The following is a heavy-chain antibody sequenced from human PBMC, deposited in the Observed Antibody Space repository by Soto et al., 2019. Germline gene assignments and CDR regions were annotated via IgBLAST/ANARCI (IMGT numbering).Heavy chain of an antibody. D-gene: IGHD3-3*01. V-gene: IGHV1-69*13. CDR3: ARGCIGYDFWSGYYTGKNYYYGMDV. Sequence: SVKVSCKASGGTFSSYAISWVRQAPGQGLEWMGGIIPIFGTANYAQKFQGRVTITADESTSTAYMELSSLRSEDTAVYYCARGCIGYDFWSGYYTGKNYYYGMDVWGQGTTVTVSS. J-gene: IGHJ6*02. CDR2: IIPIFGTA. CDR1: GGTFSSYA.